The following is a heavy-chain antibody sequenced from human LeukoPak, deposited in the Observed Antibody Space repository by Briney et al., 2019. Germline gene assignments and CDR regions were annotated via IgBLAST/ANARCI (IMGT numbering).Heavy chain of an antibody. D-gene: IGHD2-2*01. CDR3: ARGSYCSSTSCYGGGDWFDP. V-gene: IGHV4-34*01. CDR1: GGSFSGYY. J-gene: IGHJ5*02. Sequence: SETLSLTCAVYGGSFSGYYWSWIRQPPGKGLEWIGEINHSGSTNYNPSLKSRVTISVDTPKNQFSLKLSSVTAADTAVYYCARGSYCSSTSCYGGGDWFDPWGQGTLVTVSS. CDR2: INHSGST.